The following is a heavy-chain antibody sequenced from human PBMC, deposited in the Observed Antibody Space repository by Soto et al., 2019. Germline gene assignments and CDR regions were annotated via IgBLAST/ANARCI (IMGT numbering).Heavy chain of an antibody. Sequence: SVKVSCKASGGTFSSYAISWVRQAPGQGLEWMGGIIPIFGTANYAQKFQGRVTITADESTSTAYMELSSLRSEDTAVYYCARDRDCSSTSCYGKPMDVWGQGTTVTVSS. J-gene: IGHJ6*02. CDR2: IIPIFGTA. V-gene: IGHV1-69*13. CDR3: ARDRDCSSTSCYGKPMDV. CDR1: GGTFSSYA. D-gene: IGHD2-2*01.